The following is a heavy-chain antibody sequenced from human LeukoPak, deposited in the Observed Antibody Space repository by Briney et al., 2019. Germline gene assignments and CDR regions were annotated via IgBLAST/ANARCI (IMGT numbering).Heavy chain of an antibody. Sequence: GGSLRLSCVASGFTFSSYEMNWVRQAPGKGLEWVSYISSGATTIYHADSLKGRITVSRDNAKNSLYLQVNSLRAEDTAVYYCARIYGSGSYWDYWGQGTLVTVSS. CDR3: ARIYGSGSYWDY. J-gene: IGHJ4*02. V-gene: IGHV3-48*03. D-gene: IGHD3-10*01. CDR2: ISSGATTI. CDR1: GFTFSSYE.